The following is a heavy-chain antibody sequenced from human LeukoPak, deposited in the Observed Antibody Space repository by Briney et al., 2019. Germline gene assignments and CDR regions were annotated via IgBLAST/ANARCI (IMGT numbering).Heavy chain of an antibody. V-gene: IGHV3-48*04. CDR2: ISSGGSTI. D-gene: IGHD3-10*01. CDR3: ARDSSMLRGPLVIYYFDF. Sequence: GGSLRLSCAASGFIFSSYWMSWVRQAPGKGLEWVSYISSGGSTIYYADSVKGRFTISRDNAKNSLYLQMNSLRAEDTAVYYCARDSSMLRGPLVIYYFDFWGQGTLVTVSS. J-gene: IGHJ4*02. CDR1: GFIFSSYW.